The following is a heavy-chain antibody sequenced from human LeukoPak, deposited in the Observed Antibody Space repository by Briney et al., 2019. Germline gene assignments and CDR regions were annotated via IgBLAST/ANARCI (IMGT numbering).Heavy chain of an antibody. Sequence: SETLSLTCSVSGSYINNYYWGWIRQAPGKGPEWIGSIYYSGKTYYNSSLRSRVTISLDTSKKQFSLNLFYVTAADTAMYYCATSYYYFASGIYYNGVSWFDPWGQGTLVTVSS. CDR3: ATSYYYFASGIYYNGVSWFDP. CDR1: GSYINNYY. CDR2: IYYSGKT. J-gene: IGHJ5*02. D-gene: IGHD3-10*01. V-gene: IGHV4-39*07.